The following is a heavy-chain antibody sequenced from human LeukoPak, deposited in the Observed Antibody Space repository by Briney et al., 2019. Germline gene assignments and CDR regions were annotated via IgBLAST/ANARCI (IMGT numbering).Heavy chain of an antibody. D-gene: IGHD6-19*01. J-gene: IGHJ4*02. V-gene: IGHV3-7*01. CDR3: ARAAYSSGWYGDY. CDR2: INQDGSEK. CDR1: GFSFSGFS. Sequence: GGSLRLSCVASGFSFSGFSMSWVRQAPGKGLEWVANINQDGSEKYYVDSVKGRFTISRDNAKNSLYLQMNSLRAEDTAVYYCARAAYSSGWYGDYWGQGTLVTVSS.